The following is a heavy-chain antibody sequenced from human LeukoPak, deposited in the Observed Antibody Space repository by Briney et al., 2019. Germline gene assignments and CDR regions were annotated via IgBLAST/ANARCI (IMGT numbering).Heavy chain of an antibody. V-gene: IGHV4-39*01. Sequence: SETLSLTCTVSGGSIASYYWGWIRQPPGKGLEWIGSIYYSGSTYYNPSLKSRVTISVDTSKNQFSLKLSSVTAADTAVYYCVLTGYSTDNYYFDYWGQGTLVTVSS. CDR2: IYYSGST. D-gene: IGHD3/OR15-3a*01. CDR1: GGSIASYY. J-gene: IGHJ4*02. CDR3: VLTGYSTDNYYFDY.